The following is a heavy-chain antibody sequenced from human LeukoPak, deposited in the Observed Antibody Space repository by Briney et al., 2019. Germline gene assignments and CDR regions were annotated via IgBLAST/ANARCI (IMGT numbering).Heavy chain of an antibody. V-gene: IGHV3-7*03. Sequence: GGSLRLSCAVSGFNFRDHWMDWVRQAPGKGLQWVGHIKNDGSETYYLDSLKGRFSISRDNTNNALYLQMNSLRVEDTAVYYCVKNDGWFHLAQWGQGTLVTVSS. J-gene: IGHJ4*02. CDR2: IKNDGSET. D-gene: IGHD6-19*01. CDR3: VKNDGWFHLAQ. CDR1: GFNFRDHW.